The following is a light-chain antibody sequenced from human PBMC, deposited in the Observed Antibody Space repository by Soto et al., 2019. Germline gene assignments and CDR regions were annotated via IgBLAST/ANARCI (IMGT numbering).Light chain of an antibody. J-gene: IGLJ3*02. V-gene: IGLV2-14*01. CDR1: SSDIGGYNY. CDR2: EVS. CDR3: TSFTSSSTWV. Sequence: QSALTQPASVSGSPGQSITISCTGTSSDIGGYNYVSWYQQHPGKAPKLMIYEVSNRPSGVSNRFSGSKSGNTASLIISGLPADDEDDYCWTSFTSSSTWVFGGGTKVTVL.